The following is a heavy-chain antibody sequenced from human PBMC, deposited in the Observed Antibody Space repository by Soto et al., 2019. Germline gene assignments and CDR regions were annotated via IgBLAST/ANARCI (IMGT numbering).Heavy chain of an antibody. D-gene: IGHD6-6*01. CDR1: GFSLTSNDVG. CDR2: IYWDDDK. J-gene: IGHJ4*02. CDR3: AHSRYSRSSFDY. V-gene: IGHV2-5*02. Sequence: SGPAGEPTQTLTLTCTFSGFSLTSNDVGVGWIRQPPGKALEWLALIYWDDDKRYSPSLKSRLTITKDTSKHQVVLRMTNMDPVDTDTYYCAHSRYSRSSFDYWGQGTLVTVSS.